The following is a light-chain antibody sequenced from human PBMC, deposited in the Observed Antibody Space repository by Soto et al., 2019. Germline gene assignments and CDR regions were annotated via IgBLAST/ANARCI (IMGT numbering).Light chain of an antibody. J-gene: IGLJ2*01. CDR3: QTWDTDIHVV. V-gene: IGLV4-69*01. CDR1: SGHSSYA. CDR2: LNNNGGH. Sequence: QSVLTQSPSASASLGASVKLTCTLSSGHSSYAIAWHQQQPEKGPRFLMKLNNNGGHSKGDGIPDRFSGSSSGAERYLTISSLQSEDEADYYCQTWDTDIHVVFGGGTKLTVL.